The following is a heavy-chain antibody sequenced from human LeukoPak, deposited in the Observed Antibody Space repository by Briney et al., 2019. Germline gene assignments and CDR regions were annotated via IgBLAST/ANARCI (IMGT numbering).Heavy chain of an antibody. V-gene: IGHV3-48*04. CDR1: GFTFSSYS. Sequence: PGASLRLSCAASGFTFSSYSMNWVRQAPGKGLEWVSYISSSSSTIYYADSVKGRFTISRDNAKNSLYLQMNSLRAEDTAVYYCARDNGRVVMRVSAFDIWGQGTMVTVSS. J-gene: IGHJ3*02. CDR2: ISSSSSTI. D-gene: IGHD3-22*01. CDR3: ARDNGRVVMRVSAFDI.